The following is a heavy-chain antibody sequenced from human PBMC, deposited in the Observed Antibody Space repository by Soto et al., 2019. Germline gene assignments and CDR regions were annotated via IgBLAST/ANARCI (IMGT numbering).Heavy chain of an antibody. CDR2: IYYSGST. CDR1: GASFETYY. D-gene: IGHD1-26*01. CDR3: ARRWGRTLDY. Sequence: SETLSLTCAVSGASFETYYWSWIRQPPGKGLEWIGYIYYSGSTNYNPSLKSRVTISVDTSKNQFSLKLSSVTAADTAVYYCARRWGRTLDYWGKGTLVTVSS. J-gene: IGHJ4*02. V-gene: IGHV4-59*08.